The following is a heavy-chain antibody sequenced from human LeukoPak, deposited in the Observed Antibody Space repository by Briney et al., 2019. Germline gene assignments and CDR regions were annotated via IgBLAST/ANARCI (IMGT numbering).Heavy chain of an antibody. Sequence: GESLKISCKGSGYRFTSYWIAWARQMPGKGLEWMGIIYPGDSGTRSRPSFEGQVTISADKSISTAYLQWSSLKASDTAMYYCARLAYYYGSGSYYFDYWGQGTLVTVSS. J-gene: IGHJ4*02. D-gene: IGHD3-10*01. CDR1: GYRFTSYW. V-gene: IGHV5-51*01. CDR2: IYPGDSGT. CDR3: ARLAYYYGSGSYYFDY.